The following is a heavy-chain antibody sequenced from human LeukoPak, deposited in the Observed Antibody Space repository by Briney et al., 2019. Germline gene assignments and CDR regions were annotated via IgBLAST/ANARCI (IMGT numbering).Heavy chain of an antibody. CDR1: GDSVSSNSAA. V-gene: IGHV6-1*01. CDR2: TYYRSKWYN. CDR3: VRSVTYSSGWYEVGGPEDCDY. D-gene: IGHD6-19*01. J-gene: IGHJ4*02. Sequence: SQTLSLTCAISGDSVSSNSAAWNWIRQSPSRGLEWLGRTYYRSKWYNDYAVSVKSRITINPDTSKNQFSLQLNSVTPEDTAVYYCVRSVTYSSGWYEVGGPEDCDYWGQGTLVTVSS.